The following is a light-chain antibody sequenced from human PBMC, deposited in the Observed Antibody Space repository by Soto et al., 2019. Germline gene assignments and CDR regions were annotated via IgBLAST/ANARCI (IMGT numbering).Light chain of an antibody. Sequence: IVVTQSPATLSVSPGERVTLSCRASQGVGSNLAWYQQRPGQAPRLLIHDASHRAAGIPARFSGSGFGTDFTLTISSLEPEDAAVYYCQQRSNWPPITFGQGTRLEIK. CDR1: QGVGSN. CDR3: QQRSNWPPIT. J-gene: IGKJ5*01. V-gene: IGKV3-11*01. CDR2: DAS.